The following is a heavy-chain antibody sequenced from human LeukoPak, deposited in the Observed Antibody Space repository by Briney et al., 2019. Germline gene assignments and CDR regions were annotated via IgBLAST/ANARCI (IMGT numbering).Heavy chain of an antibody. Sequence: SETLSLTCTVSGGSISSGSYYWSWIRQPAGKGLEWIGRIYTSGSTNYNPSLKSRVTISVDTSKNQFSLKLSSVTAADTAVYYCTTRDGGAGTFFIWDFRDYWGQGTLVTVSS. J-gene: IGHJ4*02. V-gene: IGHV4-61*02. CDR2: IYTSGST. D-gene: IGHD6-19*01. CDR3: TTRDGGAGTFFIWDFRDY. CDR1: GGSISSGSYY.